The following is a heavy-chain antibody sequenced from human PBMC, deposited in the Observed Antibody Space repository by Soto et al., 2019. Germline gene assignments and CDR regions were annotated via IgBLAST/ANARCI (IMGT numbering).Heavy chain of an antibody. Sequence: QVQLVQSGAEVKKPGASVKVSCKASGYTFTSYDINWVRQATGQGLEWMGWMNPNSGNTGYAQKFQGRVTMTRKTSISTAYMELISLRSEDTAVYYCARSVEWLASFDYWGQGTLVTVSS. V-gene: IGHV1-8*01. CDR1: GYTFTSYD. D-gene: IGHD6-19*01. CDR2: MNPNSGNT. CDR3: ARSVEWLASFDY. J-gene: IGHJ4*02.